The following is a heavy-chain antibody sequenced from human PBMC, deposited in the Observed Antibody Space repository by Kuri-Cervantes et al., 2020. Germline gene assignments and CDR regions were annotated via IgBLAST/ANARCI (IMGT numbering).Heavy chain of an antibody. CDR3: AIPDMLHCSGGSCFTESFDI. CDR1: GGSFSGYY. D-gene: IGHD2-15*01. Sequence: GSLRLSCAVYGGSFSGYYWSWIRQPPGKGLEWMGEINHSGSNNYNPALKSRVIISVDTSKNQFSLKLSSVTAADTAVYYCAIPDMLHCSGGSCFTESFDIWGQGTMVTVSS. CDR2: INHSGSN. J-gene: IGHJ3*02. V-gene: IGHV4-34*01.